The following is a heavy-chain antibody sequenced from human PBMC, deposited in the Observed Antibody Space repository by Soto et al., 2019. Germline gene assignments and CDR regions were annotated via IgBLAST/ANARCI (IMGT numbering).Heavy chain of an antibody. J-gene: IGHJ6*02. CDR2: INHSGST. Sequence: SLTCAVYGGSFSGYYWSWIRQPPGKGLEWIGEINHSGSTNYNPSLKSRVTISVDTSKNQFSLKLSSVTAADTAVYYCARAQVGAGTRGYYYYYGMEVWGQGTTVIVSS. D-gene: IGHD1-26*01. V-gene: IGHV4-34*01. CDR3: ARAQVGAGTRGYYYYYGMEV. CDR1: GGSFSGYY.